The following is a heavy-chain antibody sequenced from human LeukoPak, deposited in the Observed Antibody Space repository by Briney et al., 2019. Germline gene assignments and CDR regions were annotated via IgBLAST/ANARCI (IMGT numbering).Heavy chain of an antibody. CDR2: ISGSGGTT. J-gene: IGHJ4*02. V-gene: IGHV3-23*01. Sequence: GGSLRLSCAASGFTFTSYAMSWVRQAPGKGLECISVISGSGGTTYYAGSVKGRFTISRDNSKNALYSQMNSLRAEDTAVYYCAKDRSLDGGDSGGYFDYWGRGTLVSVSS. CDR3: AKDRSLDGGDSGGYFDY. D-gene: IGHD4-23*01. CDR1: GFTFTSYA.